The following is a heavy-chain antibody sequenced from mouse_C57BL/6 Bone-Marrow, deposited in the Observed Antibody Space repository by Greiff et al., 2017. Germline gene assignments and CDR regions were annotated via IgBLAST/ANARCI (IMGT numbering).Heavy chain of an antibody. J-gene: IGHJ2*01. CDR2: IYPSNGRT. D-gene: IGHD1-1*02. CDR3: ASACARGYGVDY. Sequence: QVQLQQSGAELVKPGASVKMSCKASGYTFTSYWIPWVKQRPGQGLEWIGDIYPSNGRTNYNEKFKGKATLTAVTSSSTAYMQLNSLTSEDSAVYFCASACARGYGVDYWGQGTTLTVSS. V-gene: IGHV1-55*01. CDR1: GYTFTSYW.